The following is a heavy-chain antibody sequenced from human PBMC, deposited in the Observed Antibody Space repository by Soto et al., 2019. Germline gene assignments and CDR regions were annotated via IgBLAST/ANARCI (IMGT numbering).Heavy chain of an antibody. Sequence: QVQLQESGPGLVKPSETLSLTCTVSGGSISSYSWSWIRQLPGKGLQWIGYISNSGSINYNPSLKSRVTISVDTSKNQYSLKLSSVTAADTAVYYCARDYYYDSRGYPGAYYYGMDVWGQGTTVTVSS. V-gene: IGHV4-59*01. D-gene: IGHD3-22*01. CDR2: ISNSGSI. CDR3: ARDYYYDSRGYPGAYYYGMDV. CDR1: GGSISSYS. J-gene: IGHJ6*02.